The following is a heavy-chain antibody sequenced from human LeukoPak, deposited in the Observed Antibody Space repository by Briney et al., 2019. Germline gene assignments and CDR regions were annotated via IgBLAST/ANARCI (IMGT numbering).Heavy chain of an antibody. CDR3: ARVTYYYDSSGYYHGGYFDY. V-gene: IGHV3-7*01. J-gene: IGHJ4*02. CDR1: GFTFSNYA. CDR2: IKQDGSEK. Sequence: PGGSLRLSCAASGFTFSNYAMSWVRQAPGKGLEWVANIKQDGSEKYYVDSVKGRFTISRDNAKNSLYLQMNSLRAEDTAVYYCARVTYYYDSSGYYHGGYFDYWGQGTLVTVSS. D-gene: IGHD3-22*01.